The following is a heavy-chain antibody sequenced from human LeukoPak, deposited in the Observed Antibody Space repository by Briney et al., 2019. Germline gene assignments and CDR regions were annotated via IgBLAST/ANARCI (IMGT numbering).Heavy chain of an antibody. Sequence: GGSLRLSCAASGFTFSSYAMSWVRQAPGKGLEWVSVIYSGGNTYYADSVKGRFTISRDNSKNTLYLQVNSLRAEDTAVYYCAKCGGDCRWNGMDVWGQGTTVTVSS. J-gene: IGHJ6*02. CDR1: GFTFSSYA. CDR2: IYSGGNT. D-gene: IGHD2-21*02. V-gene: IGHV3-23*03. CDR3: AKCGGDCRWNGMDV.